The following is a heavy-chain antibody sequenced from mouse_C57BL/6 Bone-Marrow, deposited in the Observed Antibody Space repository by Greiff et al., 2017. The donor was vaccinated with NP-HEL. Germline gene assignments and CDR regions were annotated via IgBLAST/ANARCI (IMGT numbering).Heavy chain of an antibody. D-gene: IGHD1-1*01. CDR2: IYPGSGST. V-gene: IGHV1-55*01. CDR3: AREDGSSCWYFDV. Sequence: QVHVKQSGAELVKPGASVKMSCKASGYTFTSYWITWVKQRPGQGLEWIGDIYPGSGSTNYNEKFKSKATLTVDTSSSTAYMQLSSLTSEDSAVYYCAREDGSSCWYFDVWGTGTTVTVSS. J-gene: IGHJ1*03. CDR1: GYTFTSYW.